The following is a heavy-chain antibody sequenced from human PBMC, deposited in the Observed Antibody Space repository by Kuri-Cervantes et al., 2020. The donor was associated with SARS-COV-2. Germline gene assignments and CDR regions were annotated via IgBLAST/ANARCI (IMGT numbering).Heavy chain of an antibody. CDR1: GFPFSDYA. J-gene: IGHJ5*02. V-gene: IGHV3-23*01. Sequence: GESLKISCAVSGFPFSDYAMSWVRQAPGKGLEWVSGIGGSGGNTYYADSVEGRFTISRDNSKNTLYLQMTSLSAGDTAIYYCAKAGGIEIPAATNWFDPWGQGTLVTVSS. CDR2: IGGSGGNT. CDR3: AKAGGIEIPAATNWFDP. D-gene: IGHD2-2*01.